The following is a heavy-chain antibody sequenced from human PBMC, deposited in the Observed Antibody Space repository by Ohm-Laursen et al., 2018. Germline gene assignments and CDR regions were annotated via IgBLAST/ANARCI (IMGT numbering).Heavy chain of an antibody. J-gene: IGHJ4*02. Sequence: SLRLSCTASGFTFSNYGMHWVRQAPGKGLEWVALISYDGSDTYYADSVKGRFTISRDNSKNTLYLQINSLRAEDTAVYYCAIRRDGYRDFDSWGQGTLVTVSS. D-gene: IGHD5-24*01. CDR1: GFTFSNYG. V-gene: IGHV3-30*03. CDR3: AIRRDGYRDFDS. CDR2: ISYDGSDT.